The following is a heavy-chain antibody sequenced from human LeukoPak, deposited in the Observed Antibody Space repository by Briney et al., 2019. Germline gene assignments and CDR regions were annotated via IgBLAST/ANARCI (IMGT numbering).Heavy chain of an antibody. J-gene: IGHJ4*02. CDR2: ISAYNGNT. CDR3: ARVESSSWTLFDY. D-gene: IGHD6-13*01. CDR1: GYTFTGYY. Sequence: GASVKVSCKASGYTFTGYYMHWVRQAPGQGLEWMGWISAYNGNTNYAQKLQGRVTMTTDTSTSTAYMELRSLRSDDTAVYYCARVESSSWTLFDYWGQGTLVTVSS. V-gene: IGHV1-18*04.